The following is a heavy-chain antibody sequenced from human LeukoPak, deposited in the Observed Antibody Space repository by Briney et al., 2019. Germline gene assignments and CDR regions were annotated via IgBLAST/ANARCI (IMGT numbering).Heavy chain of an antibody. CDR1: GGSISSYY. Sequence: SGTLSLTCTVSGGSISSYYWSWIRQPPGKGLEWIGYIYYSGSTNYNPSLKSRVTISVDTSKNQFSLKLSSVTAADTAVYYCATDRPYITSWYGCSTPWGQGTLVTVSS. CDR3: ATDRPYITSWYGCSTP. CDR2: IYYSGST. D-gene: IGHD3-10*01. V-gene: IGHV4-59*01. J-gene: IGHJ5*02.